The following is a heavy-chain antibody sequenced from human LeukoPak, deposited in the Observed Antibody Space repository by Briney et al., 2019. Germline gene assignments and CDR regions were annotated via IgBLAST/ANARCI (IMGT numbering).Heavy chain of an antibody. J-gene: IGHJ4*02. CDR3: ARSAWPNYYFDS. V-gene: IGHV4-4*09. CDR2: VFRSGST. CDR1: GGSIGDFY. Sequence: SETLSLTCTVSGGSIGDFYWSWTRQPPGKGLEWIGYVFRSGSTNYHPSLMGRLTISVDTSKNHFSLRLRSVTAADTAVYYCARSAWPNYYFDSWGQGTLVTVSS.